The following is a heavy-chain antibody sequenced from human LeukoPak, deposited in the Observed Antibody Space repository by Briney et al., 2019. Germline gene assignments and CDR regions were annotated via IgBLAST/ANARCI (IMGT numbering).Heavy chain of an antibody. CDR3: ARVVPGVRITEPSRFDP. D-gene: IGHD1-14*01. J-gene: IGHJ5*02. Sequence: PSETLSLTCTVSGYSISSGYYWGWIRQPPGKGLEWIGSIYHSGSTYYNPSLKSRVTISVDTSKNQFSLKLSSVTAADTAVYYCARVVPGVRITEPSRFDPWGQGTLVTVSS. CDR1: GYSISSGYY. CDR2: IYHSGST. V-gene: IGHV4-38-2*02.